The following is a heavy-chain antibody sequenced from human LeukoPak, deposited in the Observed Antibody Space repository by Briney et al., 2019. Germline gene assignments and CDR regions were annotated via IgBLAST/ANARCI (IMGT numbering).Heavy chain of an antibody. Sequence: SQTLSLTCAVSGGSFSGNFWSWLRQPPGRRLEWIGDITQSGTTNYNPSLKSRVTMSVATSNDQFSLRLSSLTAADTAMYYCARHGRKDGPFTYWGQGALVTVSS. CDR1: GGSFSGNF. CDR2: ITQSGTT. V-gene: IGHV4-34*01. J-gene: IGHJ4*02. D-gene: IGHD5-24*01. CDR3: ARHGRKDGPFTY.